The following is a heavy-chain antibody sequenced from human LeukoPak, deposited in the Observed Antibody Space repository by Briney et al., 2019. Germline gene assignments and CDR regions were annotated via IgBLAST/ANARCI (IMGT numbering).Heavy chain of an antibody. D-gene: IGHD2-15*01. CDR1: GLTVSSNY. V-gene: IGHV3-53*01. J-gene: IGHJ4*02. CDR2: IYSGGRT. Sequence: GGSLRLSCAASGLTVSSNYMNWVRQAPGKGLEWVSIIYSGGRTDYADSVKGRFTISRDNAKNTLYLQMNSLRAEDTAVYYCARELPFDYWGQGTLVTVSS. CDR3: ARELPFDY.